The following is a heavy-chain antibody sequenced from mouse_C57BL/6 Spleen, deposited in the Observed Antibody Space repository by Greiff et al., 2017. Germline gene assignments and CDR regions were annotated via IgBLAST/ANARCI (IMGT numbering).Heavy chain of an antibody. CDR2: IDPSDSYT. CDR1: GYTFTSYW. Sequence: QVQLQQPGAELVMPGASVKLSCKASGYTFTSYWMHWVKQRPGQGLEWIGEIDPSDSYTNYNQKFKGKSTLTVYKSSSTAYMQLSSLTSGDSAVYDWARAKPVGFADWGQGTLVTVSA. CDR3: ARAKPVGFAD. V-gene: IGHV1-69*01. J-gene: IGHJ3*01. D-gene: IGHD6-1*01.